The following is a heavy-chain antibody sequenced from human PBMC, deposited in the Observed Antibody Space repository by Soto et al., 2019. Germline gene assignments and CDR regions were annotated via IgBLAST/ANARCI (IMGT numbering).Heavy chain of an antibody. V-gene: IGHV3-30*01. CDR1: GFTFISYA. D-gene: IGHD3-9*01. CDR3: ARGILTGPVERSHYCNYGMDV. Sequence: GGSLRLSCAASGFTFISYAMHWVRQAPGKGLEWVAVISYDGSNKYYADSVKGRFTISRDNSKNTLYLQMNSLRAEDTAVYYCARGILTGPVERSHYCNYGMDVWGQGTTVTVSS. J-gene: IGHJ6*02. CDR2: ISYDGSNK.